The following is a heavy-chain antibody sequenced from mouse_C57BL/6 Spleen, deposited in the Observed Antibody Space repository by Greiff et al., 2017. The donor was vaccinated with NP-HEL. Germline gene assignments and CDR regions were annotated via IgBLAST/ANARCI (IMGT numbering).Heavy chain of an antibody. V-gene: IGHV14-2*01. J-gene: IGHJ1*03. D-gene: IGHD4-1*01. CDR3: ARFWDVGYFDV. Sequence: EVQLQQSGAELLKPGASVKLSCTASGFNIKDYYMHWVKQRTEQGLEWIGRIDPEDGETKYAPKFQGKATITADTSSNTAYLQLSSLTSEDTAVYYCARFWDVGYFDVWGTGTTVTVSS. CDR2: IDPEDGET. CDR1: GFNIKDYY.